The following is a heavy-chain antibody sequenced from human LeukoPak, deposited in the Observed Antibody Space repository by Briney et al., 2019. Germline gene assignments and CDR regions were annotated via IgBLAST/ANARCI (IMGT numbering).Heavy chain of an antibody. CDR2: FFYSGNT. V-gene: IGHV4-39*01. Sequence: PSETLSLTCSPSGGSVTSSNYFWAWSRQPPGKGLEWIGTFFYSGNTYYNPSLNSRVTISADTSKNQLSLNLTSVTATDTAVYYCARQRFCISYPFDYWGPGVLVAVSS. CDR1: GGSVTSSNYF. J-gene: IGHJ4*02. CDR3: ARQRFCISYPFDY. D-gene: IGHD3-3*01.